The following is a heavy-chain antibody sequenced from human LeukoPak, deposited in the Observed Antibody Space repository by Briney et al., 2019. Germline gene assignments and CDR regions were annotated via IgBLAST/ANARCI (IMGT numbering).Heavy chain of an antibody. D-gene: IGHD2-2*01. CDR3: ARVHMEYQLVFLTTLVY. Sequence: SVKLCCKAAGATFTSYAISWVRQAPGQGLEWMGGIIPIFGTANYAQKCTVRVTITPDQSTSPAYLDLSSLRSEDTAVHYCARVHMEYQLVFLTTLVYWGQGTLVTVSS. J-gene: IGHJ4*02. CDR1: GATFTSYA. V-gene: IGHV1-69*13. CDR2: IIPIFGTA.